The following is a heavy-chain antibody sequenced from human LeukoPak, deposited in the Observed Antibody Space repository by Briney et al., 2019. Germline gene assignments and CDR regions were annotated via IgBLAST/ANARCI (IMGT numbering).Heavy chain of an antibody. Sequence: SVKVSCKTSGGTFSSYTITWVRQAPGQGLEWMGGIIPIFGTTNYAQKFQGRVTITADESTSTAYMELSSLRSEDTAVYYCARGWQLGGDLGDAFDIWGQGTIVTVSS. CDR3: ARGWQLGGDLGDAFDI. CDR2: IIPIFGTT. J-gene: IGHJ3*02. CDR1: GGTFSSYT. V-gene: IGHV1-69*13. D-gene: IGHD2-21*01.